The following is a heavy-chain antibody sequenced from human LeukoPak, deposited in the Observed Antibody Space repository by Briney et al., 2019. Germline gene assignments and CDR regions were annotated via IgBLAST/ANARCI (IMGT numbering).Heavy chain of an antibody. CDR2: IYHSGST. D-gene: IGHD3-10*01. CDR3: ASSPMVGSGSSVDY. CDR1: GGSISSGGYY. J-gene: IGHJ4*02. Sequence: SSETLSLTCTVSGGSISSGGYYWNWIRQHPGKGLEWIGEIYHSGSTNYNPSLKSRVTISVDKSKNQFSLKLSSVTAADTAVYYCASSPMVGSGSSVDYWGQGTLVTVSS. V-gene: IGHV4-31*03.